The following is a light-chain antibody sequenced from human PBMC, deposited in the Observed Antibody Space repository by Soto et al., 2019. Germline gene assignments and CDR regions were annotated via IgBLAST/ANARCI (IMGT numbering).Light chain of an antibody. Sequence: DIQMTQSPSSLSASVGDRVTITCRASQSISSYLNWYQQKPGKAPKLLIYAASSLQSGVPSRFXGSGSGTDFTLTISSLQPEDFATYYCQQSYSTVTWTFGQGTKVEIK. J-gene: IGKJ1*01. CDR1: QSISSY. V-gene: IGKV1-39*01. CDR2: AAS. CDR3: QQSYSTVTWT.